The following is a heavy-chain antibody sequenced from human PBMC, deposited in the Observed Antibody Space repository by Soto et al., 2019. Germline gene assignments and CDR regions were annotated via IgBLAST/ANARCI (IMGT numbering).Heavy chain of an antibody. CDR2: ISAYNGNT. J-gene: IGHJ4*02. CDR1: GYTFTSYG. V-gene: IGHV1-18*01. CDR3: ARLMESEYSTGSDY. D-gene: IGHD6-19*01. Sequence: GASVKVSCKASGYTFTSYGISWVRQATGQGLEWMGWISAYNGNTNYAQKLQGRVTMTTDTSTSTAYMELRSLRSDDTAVYYCARLMESEYSTGSDYWGQGTLVTVSS.